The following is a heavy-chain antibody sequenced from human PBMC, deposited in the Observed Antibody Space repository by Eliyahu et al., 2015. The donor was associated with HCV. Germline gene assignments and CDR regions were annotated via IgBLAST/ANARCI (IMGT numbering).Heavy chain of an antibody. CDR1: SGSFSGYY. J-gene: IGHJ4*02. CDR2: IDHTGGA. D-gene: IGHD1-26*01. V-gene: IGHV4-34*01. CDR3: ARGSLIAWELCHY. Sequence: QVQLQQWGAGLLKPSETLSLTCAVYSGSFSGYYWTWIRQPPGKGLEWIGEIDHTGGASYTTRLKSRVTMSMDASKNQFSLKLNSVTAADTAVYYCARGSLIAWELCHYWGQGTLVTVSS.